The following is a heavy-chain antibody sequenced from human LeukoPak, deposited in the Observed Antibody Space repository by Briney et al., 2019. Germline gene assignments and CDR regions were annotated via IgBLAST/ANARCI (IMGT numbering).Heavy chain of an antibody. Sequence: SETLSLTCTVSGGSISSYYWSWIRQPPGKGLEWIGYIYYSGSTNYNPSLKSRVTISVDTSKNQFSLKLSSVTAADTAVYYCAGGYCSGGSCHVYYYYGMDVWGQGTTVTVSS. CDR2: IYYSGST. V-gene: IGHV4-59*01. CDR1: GGSISSYY. J-gene: IGHJ6*02. D-gene: IGHD2-15*01. CDR3: AGGYCSGGSCHVYYYYGMDV.